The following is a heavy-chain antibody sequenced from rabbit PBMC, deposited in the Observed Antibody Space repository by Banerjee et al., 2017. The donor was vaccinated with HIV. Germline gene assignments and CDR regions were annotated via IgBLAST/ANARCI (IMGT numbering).Heavy chain of an antibody. CDR3: ARAGEGGDGYLNL. D-gene: IGHD5-1*01. CDR2: IYAAGSGDT. CDR1: GFSFNSGFW. V-gene: IGHV1S45*01. Sequence: QQQLGESGGDLVKPEGSLTLTCTASGFSFNSGFWVCWVRQAPGKGLEWIACIYAAGSGDTDHANWATGRFTVSRTSSTTVTLQMASLTVADTATYFCARAGEGGDGYLNLWGPGTLVTVS. J-gene: IGHJ4*01.